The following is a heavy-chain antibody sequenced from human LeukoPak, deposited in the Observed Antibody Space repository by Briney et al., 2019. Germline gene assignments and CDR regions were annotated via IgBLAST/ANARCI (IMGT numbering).Heavy chain of an antibody. CDR3: ARDPYYDILTGYSGFDY. CDR2: INPNSGGT. V-gene: IGHV1-2*02. D-gene: IGHD3-9*01. J-gene: IGHJ4*02. CDR1: GYTFTGYY. Sequence: ASVKVSCKASGYTFTGYYMHWVRQAPGQGLEWMGWINPNSGGTNYAQKFQGRVTMTRDTSISTAYMELSRLRSDDTAVYYCARDPYYDILTGYSGFDYWGQGTLVTVSS.